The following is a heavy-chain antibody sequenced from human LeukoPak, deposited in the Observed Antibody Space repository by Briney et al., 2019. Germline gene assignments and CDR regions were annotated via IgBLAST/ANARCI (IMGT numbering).Heavy chain of an antibody. D-gene: IGHD6-13*01. CDR3: ASIVAAGYYYYYYMDV. V-gene: IGHV3-48*01. J-gene: IGHJ6*03. CDR2: ISSSSSTI. Sequence: GGSLRLSCAASGFTFSSYSMNWVRQAPGKGLEWVSYISSSSSTIYYADSVKGRFTISRDNAKNSLYLQMNSLRAEDTAVYYCASIVAAGYYYYYYMDVWGKGTTVTVSS. CDR1: GFTFSSYS.